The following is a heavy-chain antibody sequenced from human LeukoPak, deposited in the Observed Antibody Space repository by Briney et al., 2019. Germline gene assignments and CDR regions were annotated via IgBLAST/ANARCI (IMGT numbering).Heavy chain of an antibody. Sequence: PHTLPTTCTVSGRSITTYYWTWIRQSPAQALEWIGYIHYSGGTNYNPSLKSRVTLSIDASKNQFSLRLSSVTAADTAIYYCARDTPANCFDPWGQGTLVTVSS. CDR3: ARDTPANCFDP. J-gene: IGHJ5*02. CDR2: IHYSGGT. V-gene: IGHV4-59*01. CDR1: GRSITTYY.